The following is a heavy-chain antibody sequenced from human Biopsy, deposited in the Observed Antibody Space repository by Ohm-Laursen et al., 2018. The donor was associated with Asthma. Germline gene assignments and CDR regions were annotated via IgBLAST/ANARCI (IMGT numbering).Heavy chain of an antibody. V-gene: IGHV3-30-3*01. CDR1: GFTFSSYA. J-gene: IGHJ4*02. D-gene: IGHD5-24*01. CDR3: ARVKDGYNFDY. CDR2: ISYDGSNK. Sequence: LRLSCTASGFTFSSYAMHWVRQAPGKGLEWVAVISYDGSNKYYADSVKGRFTISRDNSKNTLYLQMNSLRAEDTAVYYCARVKDGYNFDYWGQGTLVTVSS.